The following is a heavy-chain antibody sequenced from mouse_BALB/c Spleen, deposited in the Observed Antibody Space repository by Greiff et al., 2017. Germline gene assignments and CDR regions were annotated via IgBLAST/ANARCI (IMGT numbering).Heavy chain of an antibody. J-gene: IGHJ4*01. D-gene: IGHD1-1*01. Sequence: EVKLMESGPGLVKPSQSLSLTCTVTGYSITSDYAWNWIRQFPGNKLEWMGYISYSGSTSYNPSLKSRISITRDTSKNQFFLQLNSVTTEDTATYYCARGYGYAMDYWGQGTSVTVSS. CDR2: ISYSGST. CDR3: ARGYGYAMDY. V-gene: IGHV3-2*02. CDR1: GYSITSDYA.